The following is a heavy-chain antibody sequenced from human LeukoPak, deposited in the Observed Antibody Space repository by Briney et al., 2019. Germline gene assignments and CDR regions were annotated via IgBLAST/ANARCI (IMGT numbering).Heavy chain of an antibody. CDR3: AREVAGFYYFDY. Sequence: SETLSLTCTVSGGSINSSSYYWGWIRQPPGKGLEWIGSTYHSGNTYYNSSLKSRVTISVDTSKNQFSLKLSSVTAADTAVYYCAREVAGFYYFDYWGQGTLVTVSS. D-gene: IGHD6-19*01. V-gene: IGHV4-39*07. CDR2: TYHSGNT. CDR1: GGSINSSSYY. J-gene: IGHJ4*02.